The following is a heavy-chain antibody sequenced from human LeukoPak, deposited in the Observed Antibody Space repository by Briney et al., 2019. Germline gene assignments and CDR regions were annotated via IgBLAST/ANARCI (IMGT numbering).Heavy chain of an antibody. V-gene: IGHV3-23*01. CDR3: VREVSAWPKNWFDP. J-gene: IGHJ5*02. D-gene: IGHD3-3*01. CDR1: GFTFRSYA. CDR2: ISDSGDGT. Sequence: PGGSLRLSCAGSGFTFRSYAMSWVRQSPVKGLEWVSAISDSGDGTYYADSVKARFTISRDNSKNTVYLEMSSLRAEDTAVYYCVREVSAWPKNWFDPWGQGTLVTASS.